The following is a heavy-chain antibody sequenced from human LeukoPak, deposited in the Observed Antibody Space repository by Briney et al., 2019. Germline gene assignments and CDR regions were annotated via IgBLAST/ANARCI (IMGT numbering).Heavy chain of an antibody. V-gene: IGHV3-23*01. D-gene: IGHD2-2*01. CDR3: AKESPNRLGYCSSTSCQGAFDY. CDR2: ISGSGGST. J-gene: IGHJ4*02. Sequence: PGGSLRLSCAASGFTFSSYAMSWVRQAPGEGLEWVSAISGSGGSTYYADSVKGRFTISRDNSKNTLYLQMNSLRAEDTAVYYCAKESPNRLGYCSSTSCQGAFDYWGQGTLVTVSS. CDR1: GFTFSSYA.